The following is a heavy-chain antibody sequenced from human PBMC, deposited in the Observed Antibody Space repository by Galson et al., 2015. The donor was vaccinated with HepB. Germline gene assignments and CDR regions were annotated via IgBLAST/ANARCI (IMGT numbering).Heavy chain of an antibody. V-gene: IGHV3-48*04. Sequence: SLRLSCAASGFTFSSYSMNWVRQAPGKGLEWVSYISSSSSTIYYADSVKGRFTISRDNAKNSLYLQMNSLRAEDTAVYYCARVPRDGSGSHYNEGGFDYWGQGTLVTVSS. CDR2: ISSSSSTI. D-gene: IGHD3-10*01. CDR3: ARVPRDGSGSHYNEGGFDY. CDR1: GFTFSSYS. J-gene: IGHJ4*02.